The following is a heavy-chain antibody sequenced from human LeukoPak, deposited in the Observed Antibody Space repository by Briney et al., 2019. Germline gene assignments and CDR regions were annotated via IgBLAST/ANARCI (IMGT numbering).Heavy chain of an antibody. D-gene: IGHD2/OR15-2a*01. V-gene: IGHV3-15*05. J-gene: IGHJ4*02. CDR1: GFTFSNAW. CDR3: AKYFVGQMAPFDY. Sequence: GGSLRLSCAASGFTFSNAWMSWVRQAPGKGLEWVGRIKSKTGGGTTDYAAPVKGRFTISRDDSKNTLYLQMNSLRAEDTALYYCAKYFVGQMAPFDYWGQGTLVTVSS. CDR2: IKSKTGGGTT.